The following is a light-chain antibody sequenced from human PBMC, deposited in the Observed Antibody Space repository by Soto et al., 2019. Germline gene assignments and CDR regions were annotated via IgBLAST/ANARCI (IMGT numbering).Light chain of an antibody. CDR1: QRIGSY. J-gene: IGKJ4*01. CDR3: QQSNSTPRT. CDR2: AAS. V-gene: IGKV1-39*01. Sequence: EIQMTQSPSSLSASVGDRVTITCRASQRIGSYLNWYQQKPGKAPKLLIYAASSLPSGVPSRFSGSGSGTDFTLTITRLQPEEFATYYCQQSNSTPRTFGGGTKVEIK.